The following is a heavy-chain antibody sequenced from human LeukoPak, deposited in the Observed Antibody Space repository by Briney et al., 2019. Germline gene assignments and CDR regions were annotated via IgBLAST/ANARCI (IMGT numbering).Heavy chain of an antibody. D-gene: IGHD3-10*01. CDR2: ISGSGGST. Sequence: GGSLRLSCAASGFTFSSYAMSWVRQAPGKGLEWVSAISGSGGSTYYADSVKGRFTISRDNSKNTLYLQMNSLRAEDAAVYYCAKRRGSGSYYKVFDYWGQGTLVTVSS. V-gene: IGHV3-23*01. J-gene: IGHJ4*02. CDR3: AKRRGSGSYYKVFDY. CDR1: GFTFSSYA.